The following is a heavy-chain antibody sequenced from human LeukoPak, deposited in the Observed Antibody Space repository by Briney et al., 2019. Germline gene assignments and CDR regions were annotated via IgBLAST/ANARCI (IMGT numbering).Heavy chain of an antibody. J-gene: IGHJ3*02. V-gene: IGHV4-59*08. Sequence: SETLSLTCTVSGGSISSYYWSWIRQPPGKGLEWMGYIYYSGSTNYNPSFKSRLTISLDTSKNQFSLKLSSVTAADTAVYYCARRNSAAYYYDSSGYYSMALDIWGQGTMVTVSS. CDR2: IYYSGST. CDR1: GGSISSYY. CDR3: ARRNSAAYYYDSSGYYSMALDI. D-gene: IGHD3-22*01.